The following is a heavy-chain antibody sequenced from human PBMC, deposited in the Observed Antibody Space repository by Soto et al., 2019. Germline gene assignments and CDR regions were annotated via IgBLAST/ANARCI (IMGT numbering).Heavy chain of an antibody. CDR3: AQDRYSRSPSYFVY. CDR2: ISGSGGST. CDR1: GFTFSSYA. V-gene: IGHV3-23*01. Sequence: GGSLRLSCAASGFTFSSYAMSWVRQAPGKGLEWVSAISGSGGSTYYADSVKGRFTISRDNSKNTVYLQMNSLRAEDTAVYYCAQDRYSRSPSYFVYWGQGTLVTVSS. J-gene: IGHJ4*02. D-gene: IGHD6-6*01.